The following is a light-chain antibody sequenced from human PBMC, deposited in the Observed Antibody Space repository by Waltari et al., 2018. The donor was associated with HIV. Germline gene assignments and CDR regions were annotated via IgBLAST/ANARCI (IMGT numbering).Light chain of an antibody. CDR3: AAWDDSLNGQV. CDR1: RSNIGTNL. Sequence: QSVLTQPPSASGTPGRGVTISCSGSRSNIGTNLVHWYQHFPGTAPKLLMYSNNQRPSGVPDRFSGYKSGTSASLAISGLQSEDEADYYCAAWDDSLNGQVFGGGTKLTVL. V-gene: IGLV1-44*01. J-gene: IGLJ3*02. CDR2: SNN.